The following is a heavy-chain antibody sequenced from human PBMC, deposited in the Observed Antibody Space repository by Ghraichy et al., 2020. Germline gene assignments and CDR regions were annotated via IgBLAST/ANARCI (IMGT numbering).Heavy chain of an antibody. D-gene: IGHD3-22*01. Sequence: GGSLRLSCAASGFTFSDYAMSWVRQAPGKGLEWVSGMSGSGDDTCYADSVRGRFTISRDNSKNTLYLLLNSLRAEDTAVYYCALQIAGDFYDSSGYYPPFDFWGQGALVTVSS. CDR1: GFTFSDYA. V-gene: IGHV3-23*01. CDR3: ALQIAGDFYDSSGYYPPFDF. CDR2: MSGSGDDT. J-gene: IGHJ4*02.